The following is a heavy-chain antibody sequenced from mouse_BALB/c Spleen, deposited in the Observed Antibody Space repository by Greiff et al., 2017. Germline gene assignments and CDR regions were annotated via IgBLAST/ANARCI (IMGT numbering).Heavy chain of an antibody. CDR1: GFTFSNYW. CDR3: TRPTVYYAMDY. V-gene: IGHV6-6*02. CDR2: IRLKSNNYAT. Sequence: DVQLVESGGGLVQPGGSMKLSCVASGFTFSNYWMNWVRQSPEKGLEWVAEIRLKSNNYATHYAESVKGRFTISRDDSKSSVYLQMNNLRAEDTGIYYCTRPTVYYAMDYWGQGTSVTVSS. J-gene: IGHJ4*01. D-gene: IGHD1-1*01.